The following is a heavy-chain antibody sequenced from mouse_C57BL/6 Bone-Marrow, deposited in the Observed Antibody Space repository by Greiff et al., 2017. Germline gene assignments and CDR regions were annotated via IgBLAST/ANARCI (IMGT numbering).Heavy chain of an antibody. J-gene: IGHJ2*01. CDR3: TSPSITTEYVDY. CDR2: IDPEDGAT. D-gene: IGHD1-1*01. V-gene: IGHV14-1*01. CDR1: GFNIKDYY. Sequence: VQLQQSGAELVRPGASVKLSCTASGFNIKDYYMHWVKQRPEQGLEWIGRIDPEDGATEYAPKFQGKATMTADTSSNTSYLQLSSLTSEDTAVYYCTSPSITTEYVDYCGQGTTLTVSS.